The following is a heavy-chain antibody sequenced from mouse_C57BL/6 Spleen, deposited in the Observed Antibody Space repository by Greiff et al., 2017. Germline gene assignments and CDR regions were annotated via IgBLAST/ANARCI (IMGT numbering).Heavy chain of an antibody. CDR3: ARPFYGNYGYFDI. CDR2: IDPNSGGT. D-gene: IGHD2-10*01. V-gene: IGHV1-72*01. CDR1: GYTFTSYW. J-gene: IGHJ1*03. Sequence: QVQLQQPGAELVKPGASVKLSCKASGYTFTSYWMHWVKQRPGRGLEWIGRIDPNSGGTKYNEKFKSKATLTVDKPSSTAYMQRSSLTSEDSAVYCCARPFYGNYGYFDIWGTGTPVTVSS.